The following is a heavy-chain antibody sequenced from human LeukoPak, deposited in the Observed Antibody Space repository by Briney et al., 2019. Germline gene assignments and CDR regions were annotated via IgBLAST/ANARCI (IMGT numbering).Heavy chain of an antibody. J-gene: IGHJ6*02. Sequence: ASVKVSCKASGYTFTSYYMHWVRQAPGQGLEWMGIINPSGGSTSYAQKFQGRVTMTRDTSTSTVYMELSSLRSEDTAVYYCARQTHANYDILTGLNYYYYGMDVWGQGTTVTVSS. CDR2: INPSGGST. CDR3: ARQTHANYDILTGLNYYYYGMDV. V-gene: IGHV1-46*01. CDR1: GYTFTSYY. D-gene: IGHD3-9*01.